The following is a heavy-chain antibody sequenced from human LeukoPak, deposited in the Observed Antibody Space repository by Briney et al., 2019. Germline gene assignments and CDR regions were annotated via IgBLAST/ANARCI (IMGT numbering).Heavy chain of an antibody. CDR1: GFTFGTYS. D-gene: IGHD3-22*01. Sequence: PGGSLRLSCAASGFTFGTYSMTWIRQAPGKGLEWVSYISGSGSSINYADSVKGRFTISRDNAKKSLYLQMNSLRAEDTAVYYCARRSYDSHMYYFDYWGQGNLVTVSS. CDR2: ISGSGSSI. CDR3: ARRSYDSHMYYFDY. V-gene: IGHV3-11*01. J-gene: IGHJ4*02.